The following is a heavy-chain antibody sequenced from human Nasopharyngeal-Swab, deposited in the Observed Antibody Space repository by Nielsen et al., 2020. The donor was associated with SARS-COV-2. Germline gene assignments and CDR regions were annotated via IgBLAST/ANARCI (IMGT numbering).Heavy chain of an antibody. CDR1: GRSFSGYY. J-gene: IGHJ4*02. Sequence: SETLSLTCAVYGRSFSGYYWSWIRQPPGKGLEWVGEINHSGSNNYNPSLKSRVTISVNTSKNQFSCKLSSVTAADTAVYYCARRQRSTSYHSFDYWGQGTLVTVSS. CDR2: INHSGSN. D-gene: IGHD2-2*01. V-gene: IGHV4-34*01. CDR3: ARRQRSTSYHSFDY.